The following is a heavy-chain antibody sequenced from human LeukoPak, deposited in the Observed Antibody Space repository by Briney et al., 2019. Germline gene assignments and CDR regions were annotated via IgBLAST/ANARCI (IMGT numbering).Heavy chain of an antibody. Sequence: GGSLRLSCAASGFSFSSYAMSWVRQAPGKGLEWVSAISGSGGSTYYADSVKGRFTISRDNSENTLYLQMNSLRAEDTAVYYCATLATSGIAVAGYNWFDPWGQGTLVTVSS. CDR3: ATLATSGIAVAGYNWFDP. V-gene: IGHV3-23*01. CDR1: GFSFSSYA. CDR2: ISGSGGST. J-gene: IGHJ5*02. D-gene: IGHD6-19*01.